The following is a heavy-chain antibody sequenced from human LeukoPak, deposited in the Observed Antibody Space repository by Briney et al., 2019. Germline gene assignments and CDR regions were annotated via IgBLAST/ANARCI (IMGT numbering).Heavy chain of an antibody. CDR1: GFTFSSYS. V-gene: IGHV3-21*01. CDR3: ARLNKQKSQWPIFDY. J-gene: IGHJ4*02. CDR2: ITSSSSYI. Sequence: GGSLRLSCAASGFTFSSYSMNWVRQAPGKGLEWVSSITSSSSYIYYADSVKGRFTISRDNARNSLSLQMNSLRAEDTAVYYCARLNKQKSQWPIFDYWGQGTLVTVSS. D-gene: IGHD6-19*01.